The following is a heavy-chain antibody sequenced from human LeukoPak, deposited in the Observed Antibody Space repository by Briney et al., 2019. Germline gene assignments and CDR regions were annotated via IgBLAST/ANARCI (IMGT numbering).Heavy chain of an antibody. V-gene: IGHV3-74*01. D-gene: IGHD3-16*02. CDR2: INSDGSST. Sequence: GGSLRLSCAASGFTFSSYWMHWVRQAPGKGLVWVSRINSDGSSTSYADSVKGRFIVSRDNAKNSLYLQMDSLRAEDTAVYYCARDSNDYVWGSYHDSWGPGALVTVSS. CDR1: GFTFSSYW. CDR3: ARDSNDYVWGSYHDS. J-gene: IGHJ4*02.